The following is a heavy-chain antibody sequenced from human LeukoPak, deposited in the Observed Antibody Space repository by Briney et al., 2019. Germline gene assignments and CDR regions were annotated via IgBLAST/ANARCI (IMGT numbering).Heavy chain of an antibody. J-gene: IGHJ3*02. CDR2: ISSTSAHI. V-gene: IGHV3-21*01. D-gene: IGHD2-2*01. CDR3: TSRYCTTTNCYSFDN. CDR1: GLSFNTYS. Sequence: GGSLRLSCAASGLSFNTYSMNWVRQAPGKGLEWVSSISSTSAHIFYADSVKGRFPISRDNAKNSLYLQMNSLRVEDTAVYYCTSRYCTTTNCYSFDNWGQGTLVTVSS.